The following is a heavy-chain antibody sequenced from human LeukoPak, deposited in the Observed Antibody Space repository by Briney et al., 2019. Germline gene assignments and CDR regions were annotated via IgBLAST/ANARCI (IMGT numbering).Heavy chain of an antibody. CDR3: AGYSGSPRYFDY. J-gene: IGHJ4*02. D-gene: IGHD6-6*01. CDR1: GGSFSGYY. V-gene: IGHV4-34*12. Sequence: SETLSLTCAVYGGSFSGYYWSWIRQTPGKGLEWIGEIIHSGSTNYSPSLMSRVTISLDAAKSQFSLRLTSVTAADTAVYYCAGYSGSPRYFDYWGRGTLVTVSS. CDR2: IIHSGST.